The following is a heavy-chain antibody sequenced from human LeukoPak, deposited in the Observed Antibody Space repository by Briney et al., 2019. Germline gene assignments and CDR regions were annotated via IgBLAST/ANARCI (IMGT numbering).Heavy chain of an antibody. CDR2: IYPGDSDT. CDR3: ARWYYYDSSGYSSVDY. D-gene: IGHD3-22*01. J-gene: IGHJ4*02. V-gene: IGHV5-51*01. Sequence: GASLKISCKGSGYSFTSYWIGWVRQLPGKGLEWMGIIYPGDSDTRYSPSFQGQVTISADKSISTAYLQWSSLKASDTAMYYCARWYYYDSSGYSSVDYWGQGTLVTVSS. CDR1: GYSFTSYW.